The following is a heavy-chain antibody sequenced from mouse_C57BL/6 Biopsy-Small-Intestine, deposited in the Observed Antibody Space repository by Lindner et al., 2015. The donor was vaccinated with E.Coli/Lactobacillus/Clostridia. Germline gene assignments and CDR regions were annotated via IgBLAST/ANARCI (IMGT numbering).Heavy chain of an antibody. J-gene: IGHJ4*01. D-gene: IGHD1-3*01. Sequence: SVKVSCKASGYTFFSYAVTWVRQAPGQGLEWMGWVTAYDGNTNYAQKFQNRITMTADTSTNTGYMELRNLRSDDTAMYFCARGFGNNDHWGQGTLVTVSS. CDR2: VTAYDGNT. CDR3: ARGFGNNDH. CDR1: GYTFFSYA. V-gene: IGHV1-4*01.